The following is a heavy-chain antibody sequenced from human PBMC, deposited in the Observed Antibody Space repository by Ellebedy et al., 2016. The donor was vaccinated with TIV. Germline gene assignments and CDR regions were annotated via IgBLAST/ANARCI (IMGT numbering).Heavy chain of an antibody. V-gene: IGHV4-4*02. CDR3: SRGVTDQN. J-gene: IGHJ4*02. Sequence: MPSETLSLTCGVSGDSISSSNWWSWVRQPPGKGLEWIGEINHSGSTNYNSSLKSRVTISLDTSKNQFSLKLSSVTAADTAVYYCSRGVTDQNWGQGILVTVSS. D-gene: IGHD2-21*02. CDR1: GDSISSSNW. CDR2: INHSGST.